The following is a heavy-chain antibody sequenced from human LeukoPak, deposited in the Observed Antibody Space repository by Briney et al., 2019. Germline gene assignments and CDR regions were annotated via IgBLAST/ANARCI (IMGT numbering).Heavy chain of an antibody. D-gene: IGHD4-17*01. CDR2: IYYSGTT. J-gene: IGHJ6*02. Sequence: SETLSLTCTVSGDSISDYCWGWIRQSPGKGLEWIGYIYYSGTTNYNPSLKSRVTISVDTSKNQFSLQLRSVTAADTAVYYCAREDPQTTVPEGMDVWGQGTTVTVSS. V-gene: IGHV4-59*01. CDR3: AREDPQTTVPEGMDV. CDR1: GDSISDYC.